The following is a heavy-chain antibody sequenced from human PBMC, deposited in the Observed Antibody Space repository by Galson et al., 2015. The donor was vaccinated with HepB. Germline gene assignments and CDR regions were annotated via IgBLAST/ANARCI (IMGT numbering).Heavy chain of an antibody. CDR1: GGSFSGYY. CDR2: INHSGST. CDR3: ARARGYSSGWYTG. J-gene: IGHJ4*02. Sequence: ETLSLTCAVYGGSFSGYYWSWIRQPPGKGLEWIGEINHSGSTNYNPSLKSRVTISVDTSKNQFSLKLSSVTAADTAVYYCARARGYSSGWYTGWGQGTLVTVSS. D-gene: IGHD6-19*01. V-gene: IGHV4-34*01.